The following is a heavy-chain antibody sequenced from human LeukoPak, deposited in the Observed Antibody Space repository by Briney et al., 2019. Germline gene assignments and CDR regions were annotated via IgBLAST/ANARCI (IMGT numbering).Heavy chain of an antibody. CDR1: GGSFSGYY. CDR3: ARGRGYCSSTSCYLNWFDP. D-gene: IGHD2-2*01. CDR2: INHSGST. V-gene: IGHV4-34*01. J-gene: IGHJ5*02. Sequence: PSETLSLTCAVYGGSFSGYYWIWIRHPPGKGLEWIGEINHSGSTNYNPSLKSRVTISVDTSKNQFSLKLSSVTAADTAVYYCARGRGYCSSTSCYLNWFDPWGQGTLVTVSS.